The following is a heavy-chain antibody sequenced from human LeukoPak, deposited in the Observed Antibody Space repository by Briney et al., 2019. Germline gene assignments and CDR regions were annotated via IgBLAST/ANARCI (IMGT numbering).Heavy chain of an antibody. CDR3: ARDTRGRGLDY. Sequence: PGRSLRLSCAASGFTFNSYGMHSVRQAPGKGLQWLAVIWYVESDTSYADSVKSRFTISRDNSKNTLYLQMNSLRAEDTAVYFCARDTRGRGLDYWGQGTLVTVSS. CDR1: GFTFNSYG. J-gene: IGHJ4*02. D-gene: IGHD3-16*01. CDR2: IWYVESDT. V-gene: IGHV3-33*01.